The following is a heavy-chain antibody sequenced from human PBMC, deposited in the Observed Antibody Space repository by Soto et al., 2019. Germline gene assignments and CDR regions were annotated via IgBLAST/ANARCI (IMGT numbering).Heavy chain of an antibody. CDR2: IFYSGST. CDR1: GGSISSSSYY. Sequence: SETLSLTCTVSGGSISSSSYYWGWIRQPPGKGLEWIGSIFYSGSTYYNPSLKSRVTISVDTSKNQFSLKLSSVTAADTAVYYCARDWKRITIFGVVNNYGMDVWGQGTTVT. V-gene: IGHV4-39*02. D-gene: IGHD3-3*01. CDR3: ARDWKRITIFGVVNNYGMDV. J-gene: IGHJ6*02.